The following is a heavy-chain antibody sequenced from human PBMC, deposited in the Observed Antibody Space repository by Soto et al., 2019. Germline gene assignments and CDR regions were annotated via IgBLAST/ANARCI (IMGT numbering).Heavy chain of an antibody. J-gene: IGHJ3*02. Sequence: ASVKVSCKASGYTFTSYGISWVRQAPGQGLEWMGWISAYNGNTNYAQKLQGRVTMTTDTSTSTAYIKMRNLRSNVTALYYCAIYLVTEMTTVTTDAFDIWGQGTMVTVSS. D-gene: IGHD4-17*01. CDR3: AIYLVTEMTTVTTDAFDI. V-gene: IGHV1-18*01. CDR2: ISAYNGNT. CDR1: GYTFTSYG.